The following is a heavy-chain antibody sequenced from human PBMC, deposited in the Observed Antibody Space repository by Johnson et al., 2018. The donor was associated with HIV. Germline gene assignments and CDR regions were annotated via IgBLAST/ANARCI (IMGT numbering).Heavy chain of an antibody. Sequence: QVQLVESGGGVVQPGRSLRLSCAASGFTFSSYAMHWVRQAPGKGLEWVAVIYGGGSGGSTYYVDSVKGRFTISRDNSKNTLYLQMNSLRPEDTAVYFCARDGKYSSIGPDAFDVWGQGTMVAVSS. CDR1: GFTFSSYA. J-gene: IGHJ3*01. D-gene: IGHD6-13*01. CDR3: ARDGKYSSIGPDAFDV. V-gene: IGHV3-30*14. CDR2: IYGGGSGGST.